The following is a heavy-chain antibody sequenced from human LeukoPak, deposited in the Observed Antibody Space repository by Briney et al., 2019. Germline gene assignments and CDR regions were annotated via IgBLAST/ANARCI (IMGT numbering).Heavy chain of an antibody. CDR2: IYYSGST. CDR1: GGSISTYY. D-gene: IGHD4-23*01. CDR3: SRHTDHPLTLHYYYYYMDV. J-gene: IGHJ6*03. V-gene: IGHV4-59*08. Sequence: SETLILTCTVTGGSISTYYRSWLRQPPGKGLEWVAVIYYSGSTNYNPYLMTLGTISVDTSKNKYYLMPNSVTTADTADNYCSRHTDHPLTLHYYYYYMDVWGKETTVTVPS.